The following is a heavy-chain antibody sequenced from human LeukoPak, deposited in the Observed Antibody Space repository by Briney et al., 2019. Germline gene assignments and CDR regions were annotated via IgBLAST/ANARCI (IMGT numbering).Heavy chain of an antibody. J-gene: IGHJ3*02. CDR2: IYPGDSDT. CDR3: ARIIAAAGSWTFDI. Sequence: GESLKISCKGSGYSFTNNWIGWVRQMPGKGLEWMGIIYPGDSDTRYSPSFQGQVTISADKSISTAYLQWSSLKASDTAMYYCARIIAAAGSWTFDIWGQGTLVTVSS. D-gene: IGHD6-13*01. V-gene: IGHV5-51*01. CDR1: GYSFTNNW.